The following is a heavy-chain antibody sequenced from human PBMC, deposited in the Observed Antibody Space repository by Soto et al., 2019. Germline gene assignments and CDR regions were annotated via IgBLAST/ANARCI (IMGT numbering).Heavy chain of an antibody. CDR1: GFTFSSYS. D-gene: IGHD3-22*01. CDR2: ISSSSSYI. V-gene: IGHV3-21*01. J-gene: IGHJ1*01. Sequence: EVQLVESGGGLVKPGGSLRLSCAASGFTFSSYSMNWVGQAPGKGLEWVSSISSSSSYIYYADSVQGRFTISRDNAKNSLYLQMNRLRAEYTAVYYCARDRYDSSGYFRHWGQGTLVTVSS. CDR3: ARDRYDSSGYFRH.